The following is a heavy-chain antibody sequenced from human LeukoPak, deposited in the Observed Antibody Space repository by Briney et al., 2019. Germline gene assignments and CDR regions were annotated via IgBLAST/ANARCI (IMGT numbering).Heavy chain of an antibody. CDR2: ISWNSGSI. CDR3: AKGNTITIVVVPAAYFDY. V-gene: IGHV3-9*01. Sequence: GGSLRLSCAASGFTFDDYAMHWVRQATGKGLEWVSGISWNSGSIGYADSVKGRFTISRDNAKNSLYLQMNSLRAEDTALYYCAKGNTITIVVVPAAYFDYWGQGTLVTVSS. J-gene: IGHJ4*02. D-gene: IGHD2-2*01. CDR1: GFTFDDYA.